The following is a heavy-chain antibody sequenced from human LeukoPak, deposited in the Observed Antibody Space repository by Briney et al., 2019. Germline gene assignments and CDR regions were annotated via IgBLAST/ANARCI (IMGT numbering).Heavy chain of an antibody. CDR1: GFTFSSYT. CDR3: AITSGSSFDF. Sequence: PGRSLRLSRAASGFTFSSYTMHWVRQAPGKGLEWVAIISYDGSNKYNADSVKGRFTISRDNSKNTLYLQMNSLRAEDTALYYCAITSGSSFDFWGHETLRTVFS. J-gene: IGHJ4*01. D-gene: IGHD1-26*01. V-gene: IGHV3-30-3*01. CDR2: ISYDGSNK.